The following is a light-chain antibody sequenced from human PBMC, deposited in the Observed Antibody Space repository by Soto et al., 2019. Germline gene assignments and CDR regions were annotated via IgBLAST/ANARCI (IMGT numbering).Light chain of an antibody. Sequence: EIVLTQSPGTLSLSPGERATLSCRASQSVSSSYLAWYQQKPGQAPRLLIYGASSRATGIPDRFSGSGSGTDFTLTISRLEPEDFAVYYCQQYGSSTLTFVGGTKV. V-gene: IGKV3-20*01. CDR2: GAS. CDR1: QSVSSSY. CDR3: QQYGSSTLT. J-gene: IGKJ4*01.